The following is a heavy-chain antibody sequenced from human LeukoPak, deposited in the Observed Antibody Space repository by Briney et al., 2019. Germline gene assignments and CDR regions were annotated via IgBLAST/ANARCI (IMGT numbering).Heavy chain of an antibody. Sequence: SEALSLTCTVSGGSISSSSYYWGWIRQPPGKGLEWIGSIYYSGSTYYNPSLKSRVTISVDTSKNQFSLKLSSVTAADTAVYYCARVRYSSGWLTSRKGYMDVWGKGTTVTVSS. D-gene: IGHD6-19*01. J-gene: IGHJ6*03. CDR1: GGSISSSSYY. CDR3: ARVRYSSGWLTSRKGYMDV. V-gene: IGHV4-39*07. CDR2: IYYSGST.